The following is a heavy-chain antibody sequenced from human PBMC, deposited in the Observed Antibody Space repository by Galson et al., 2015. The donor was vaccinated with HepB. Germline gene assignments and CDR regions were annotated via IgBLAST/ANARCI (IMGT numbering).Heavy chain of an antibody. CDR3: ARDSRLELHLNNYYSYGMDV. CDR2: VSGYDGSA. Sequence: SVKVSCKASGYDFNKYGLSWVRQAPGQGPEWMGWVSGYDGSANYAPKFQGRVTMTTQKSTGTAFMEMRSLGSDDTAVYYCARDSRLELHLNNYYSYGMDVWGQGTAVIVS. CDR1: GYDFNKYG. D-gene: IGHD1-7*01. J-gene: IGHJ6*02. V-gene: IGHV1-18*01.